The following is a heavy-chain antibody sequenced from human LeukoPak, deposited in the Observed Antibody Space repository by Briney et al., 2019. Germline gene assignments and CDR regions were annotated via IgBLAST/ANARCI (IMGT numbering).Heavy chain of an antibody. J-gene: IGHJ6*03. D-gene: IGHD3-3*01. Sequence: PSESLSLTCTVSGRSISSHYWRWIRQPPGKGLEWIGYIYYSGSTNYNPSLKSRVTISVDTSKNQFSLKLSSVTAADTAVYYWARVGYDFWSGYLSYYYYYYYYMDVWGKGTTVTVSS. V-gene: IGHV4-59*11. CDR2: IYYSGST. CDR3: ARVGYDFWSGYLSYYYYYYYYMDV. CDR1: GRSISSHY.